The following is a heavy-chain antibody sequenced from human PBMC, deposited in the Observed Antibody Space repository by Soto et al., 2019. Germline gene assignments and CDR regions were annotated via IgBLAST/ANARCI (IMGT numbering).Heavy chain of an antibody. D-gene: IGHD3-10*01. CDR2: MNPNSGNT. V-gene: IGHV1-8*01. J-gene: IGHJ4*02. Sequence: QVQLVQSGAEVKKPGASVKVSCKASGYTFTSYDMNWVRQATGQGLEWMGWMNPNSGNTGYAQKFQGRVTMTRNTSISTAYMELSSLRSGDTAVYYCARSTGTYYYGSGRVDYFDYWGQGTLVTVSS. CDR1: GYTFTSYD. CDR3: ARSTGTYYYGSGRVDYFDY.